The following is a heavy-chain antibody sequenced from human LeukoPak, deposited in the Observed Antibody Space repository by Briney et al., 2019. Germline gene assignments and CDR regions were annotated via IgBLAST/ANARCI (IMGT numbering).Heavy chain of an antibody. CDR3: ARAYDFWSGYSDQGVTQSDY. Sequence: ASVKVSCKASGYTFTSYGISWVRQAPGQGLEWMGWISTYNSNTNYAHKLQGRVTITSDTSTSTAYMELRSLRSDDTAVYYCARAYDFWSGYSDQGVTQSDYWGQGTLVTVSS. D-gene: IGHD3-3*01. V-gene: IGHV1-18*01. CDR1: GYTFTSYG. CDR2: ISTYNSNT. J-gene: IGHJ4*02.